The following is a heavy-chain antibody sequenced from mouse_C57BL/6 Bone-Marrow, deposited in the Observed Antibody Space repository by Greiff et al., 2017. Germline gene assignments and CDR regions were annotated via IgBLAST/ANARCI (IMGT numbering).Heavy chain of an antibody. D-gene: IGHD1-1*01. CDR1: GYTFTSYW. CDR3: ARFYGGYFDY. Sequence: VQLQQPGAELVMPGASVKLSCKASGYTFTSYWMHWVKQRPGQGLEWIGEIDPSDSYTNSNQKFKGKSTLTVDKSSSTAYMQLSSLTSEDSAVYYCARFYGGYFDYWGQGTTLTVSS. V-gene: IGHV1-69*01. CDR2: IDPSDSYT. J-gene: IGHJ2*01.